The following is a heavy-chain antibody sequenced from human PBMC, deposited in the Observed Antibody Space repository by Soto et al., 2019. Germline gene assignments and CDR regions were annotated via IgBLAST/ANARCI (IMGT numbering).Heavy chain of an antibody. Sequence: GGSLRLSCAAPGFTFSSYGMHWVRQAPGKGLEWVAVIWYDGSNKYYADSVKGRFTISRDNSKNTLYLQMNSLRAEDTAVYYCARDQYGGSFDYWGQGTLVTVSS. V-gene: IGHV3-33*08. CDR2: IWYDGSNK. J-gene: IGHJ4*02. CDR1: GFTFSSYG. CDR3: ARDQYGGSFDY. D-gene: IGHD2-15*01.